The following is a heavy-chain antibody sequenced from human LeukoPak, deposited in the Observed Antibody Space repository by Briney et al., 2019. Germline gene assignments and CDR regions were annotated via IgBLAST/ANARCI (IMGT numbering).Heavy chain of an antibody. D-gene: IGHD3-22*01. Sequence: GASVKVSCKASGYTFTGYYMHWVRQAPGQGLEWMGWINPNSGGTNYAQKFQGRVTMTRDTSISTAYMELSRLRSDDTAVYYCARDLEAITMIVVVPRGAFDIWGQGTMVTVSS. CDR1: GYTFTGYY. J-gene: IGHJ3*02. CDR3: ARDLEAITMIVVVPRGAFDI. CDR2: INPNSGGT. V-gene: IGHV1-2*02.